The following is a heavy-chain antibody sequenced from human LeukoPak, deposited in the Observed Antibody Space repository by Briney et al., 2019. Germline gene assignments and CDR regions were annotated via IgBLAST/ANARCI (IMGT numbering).Heavy chain of an antibody. CDR3: ARVKTGYRWLRYGCLDY. D-gene: IGHD5-12*01. J-gene: IGHJ4*02. V-gene: IGHV4-39*07. CDR2: IYYSGST. Sequence: SETLSLTCTVSGGSISSSSYYWGWIRQPPGKGLEWIGSIYYSGSTYYNPSLKSRVTISVGTSKNQFSLKLSSVTAADTAVYYCARVKTGYRWLRYGCLDYWGQGTLVTVSS. CDR1: GGSISSSSYY.